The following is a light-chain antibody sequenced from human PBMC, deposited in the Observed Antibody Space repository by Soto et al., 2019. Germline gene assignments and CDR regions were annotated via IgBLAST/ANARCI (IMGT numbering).Light chain of an antibody. CDR3: SSYTSTTNIYV. Sequence: QSALTQPASVSGSPGQSITISCTGSRSDIGSYDYVSWYQQYPGKAPKVIIYEVKNRPSGISDRFSASKSGNTASLTISGLQAEDEAEYYCSSYTSTTNIYVFGSGTKLTVL. V-gene: IGLV2-14*01. J-gene: IGLJ1*01. CDR1: RSDIGSYDY. CDR2: EVK.